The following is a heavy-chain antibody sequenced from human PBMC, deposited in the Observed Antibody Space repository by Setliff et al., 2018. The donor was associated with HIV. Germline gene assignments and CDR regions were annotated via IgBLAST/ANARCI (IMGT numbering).Heavy chain of an antibody. CDR3: ARHRPYTISPPGGPFDI. D-gene: IGHD6-6*01. CDR1: GYSFTSYW. CDR2: IYPADSDT. J-gene: IGHJ3*02. V-gene: IGHV5-51*01. Sequence: GESLKISCKASGYSFTSYWIGWVRQMPGKGLEWMGIIYPADSDTRYSPSFQGQVTISADKSISTAYLQWSSLKASDTAIYYCARHRPYTISPPGGPFDIWGQGTRVTV.